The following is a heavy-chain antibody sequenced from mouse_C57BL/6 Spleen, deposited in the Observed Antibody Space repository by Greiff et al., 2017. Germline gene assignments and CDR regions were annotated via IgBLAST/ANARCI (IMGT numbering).Heavy chain of an antibody. Sequence: QVQLQQSGPELVKPGASVKISCKASGYAFSSSWMNWVKQRPGKGLEWIGRIYPGDADTNYNGKFKGKATLTADKSSSTAYMQLSSLTSEDSAVYFCARYYYGSSSFDYWGQGTTLTVSS. CDR1: GYAFSSSW. CDR2: IYPGDADT. J-gene: IGHJ2*01. D-gene: IGHD1-1*01. V-gene: IGHV1-82*01. CDR3: ARYYYGSSSFDY.